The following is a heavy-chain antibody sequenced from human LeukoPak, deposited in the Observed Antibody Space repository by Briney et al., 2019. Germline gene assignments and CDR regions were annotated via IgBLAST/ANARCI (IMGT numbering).Heavy chain of an antibody. J-gene: IGHJ3*02. D-gene: IGHD1-26*01. Sequence: PGESLRLSCAASGFTFSSYSMNWVRQAPGKGLEWVSSISSSSSYIYYTDSVKGRFTISRDNAKNSLYLQMNSLRAEDTAVYYCARDSGIYYGFDAFDIWDQGTMVTVSS. V-gene: IGHV3-21*01. CDR1: GFTFSSYS. CDR2: ISSSSSYI. CDR3: ARDSGIYYGFDAFDI.